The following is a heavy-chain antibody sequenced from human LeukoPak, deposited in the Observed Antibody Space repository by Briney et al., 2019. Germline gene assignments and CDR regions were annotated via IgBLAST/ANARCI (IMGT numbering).Heavy chain of an antibody. CDR2: IRSIAYGGTP. Sequence: GGSLTLSCTASGFTFGDYAMNWVRQAPGKGLEWVGFIRSIAYGGTPEYAASVKDRFTISRDDSKSIAYLQMNSLKIEDTAVYYCTRSFVGPTKFDYWGQGTLVTVSS. V-gene: IGHV3-49*04. CDR3: TRSFVGPTKFDY. J-gene: IGHJ4*02. D-gene: IGHD1-26*01. CDR1: GFTFGDYA.